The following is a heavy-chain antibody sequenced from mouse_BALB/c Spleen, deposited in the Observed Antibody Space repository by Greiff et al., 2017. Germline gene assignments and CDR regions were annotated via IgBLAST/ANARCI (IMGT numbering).Heavy chain of an antibody. CDR3: ARSDRYAMDY. J-gene: IGHJ4*01. CDR1: GYSFTGYF. Sequence: EVQLQQSGPELVKPGASVKISCKASGYSFTGYFMNWVMQSHGKSLEWIGRINPYNGDTFYNQKFKGKTTLTVDKSSSTAHMELRSLASEDSAVYYCARSDRYAMDYWGQGTSVTVSS. D-gene: IGHD2-14*01. CDR2: INPYNGDT. V-gene: IGHV1-20*02.